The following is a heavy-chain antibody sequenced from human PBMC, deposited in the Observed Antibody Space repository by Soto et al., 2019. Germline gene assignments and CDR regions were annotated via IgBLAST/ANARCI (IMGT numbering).Heavy chain of an antibody. J-gene: IGHJ6*03. CDR2: INHSGST. D-gene: IGHD2-15*01. V-gene: IGHV4-34*01. Sequence: PGGSLRLSCAASGFTFSSYSMNWVRQAPGKGLEWIGEINHSGSTNYNPSLKSRFTLLVDTSKNQFSLILTSVTAADTAVYYCARRYCSGGRCYSTPSRYYYLDVWGKGSTVTVSS. CDR3: ARRYCSGGRCYSTPSRYYYLDV. CDR1: GFTFSSYS.